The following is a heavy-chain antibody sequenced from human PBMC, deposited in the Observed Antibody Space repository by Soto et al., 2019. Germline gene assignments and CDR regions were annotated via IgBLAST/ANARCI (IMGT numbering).Heavy chain of an antibody. J-gene: IGHJ3*02. CDR3: ARLTPTTTRKGPAFDI. CDR2: IIPIFGTA. CDR1: GGTFSSYA. D-gene: IGHD5-12*01. Sequence: QVQLVQSGAEVKKPGSSVKVSCKASGGTFSSYAISWVRQAPGQGLEWMGGIIPIFGTANYAQKFQGRVTITADESTSTAYMELSSLRSDDTAVYYCARLTPTTTRKGPAFDIWGQGTMVTVSS. V-gene: IGHV1-69*01.